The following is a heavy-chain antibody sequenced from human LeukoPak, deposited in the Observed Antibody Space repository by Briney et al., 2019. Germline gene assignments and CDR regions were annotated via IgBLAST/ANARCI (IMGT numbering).Heavy chain of an antibody. CDR1: GFTFSSYA. J-gene: IGHJ4*02. CDR3: AKDGMSIAVASLGGY. CDR2: TSGSGGST. D-gene: IGHD6-19*01. V-gene: IGHV3-23*01. Sequence: PGGSLRLSCAASGFTFSSYAMSWVRQAPGKGLEWVSATSGSGGSTYYADSVKGRFTISRDNSKNTLYLQMNSLRAEDTAVYYCAKDGMSIAVASLGGYWGQGTLVTVSS.